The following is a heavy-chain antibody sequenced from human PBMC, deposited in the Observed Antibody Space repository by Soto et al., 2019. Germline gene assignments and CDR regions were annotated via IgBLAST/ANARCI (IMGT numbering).Heavy chain of an antibody. D-gene: IGHD6-19*01. Sequence: PSETLSLTCTVSGGSISSGDYYWTWIRQPPGKGLEWIGNIFYTGDTNYNPSLQSRVSISVDTSKNQISLNLISLTAADTAVYYCVRDRQQWLESRSFYYYGMDVWGQGTTVTVSS. CDR3: VRDRQQWLESRSFYYYGMDV. V-gene: IGHV4-30-4*01. J-gene: IGHJ6*02. CDR1: GGSISSGDYY. CDR2: IFYTGDT.